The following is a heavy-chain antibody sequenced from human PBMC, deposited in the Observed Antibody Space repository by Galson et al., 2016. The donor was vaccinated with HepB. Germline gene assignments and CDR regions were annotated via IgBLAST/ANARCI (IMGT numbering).Heavy chain of an antibody. Sequence: QSGAEVKKAGESLKISCKGSGYSFNVYCIAWVRQMPGKGLEWMGIIYPGDSDTRYSPSFQGQVTISADKSTNTAYLQWSSLKASDTAMYYCARSMVRGAELPYYYGMDVWGQGTTVTVSS. CDR1: GYSFNVYC. V-gene: IGHV5-51*01. CDR3: ARSMVRGAELPYYYGMDV. CDR2: IYPGDSDT. D-gene: IGHD3-10*01. J-gene: IGHJ6*02.